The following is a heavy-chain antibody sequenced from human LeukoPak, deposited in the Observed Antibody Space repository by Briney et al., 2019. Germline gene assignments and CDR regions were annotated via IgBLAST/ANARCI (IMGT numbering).Heavy chain of an antibody. Sequence: PSETLSLTCTVSGGSISSYYWSWIRQPPGKGLEWIGYIYYSGSTYYNPSLKSRLTMSVDTSKNQLSLKLSSVTAADTAVYYCARGSTHDYVWGSSRYMFDYWGQGTLVTVSS. CDR1: GGSISSYY. CDR2: IYYSGST. J-gene: IGHJ4*02. V-gene: IGHV4-59*12. CDR3: ARGSTHDYVWGSSRYMFDY. D-gene: IGHD3-16*02.